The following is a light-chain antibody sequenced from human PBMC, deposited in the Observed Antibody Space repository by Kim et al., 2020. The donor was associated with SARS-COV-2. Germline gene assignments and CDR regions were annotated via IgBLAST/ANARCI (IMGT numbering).Light chain of an antibody. Sequence: SVRLTCTLGSDHSRYAIAWHQQQPGKGPRYVMKVSSDGSHIRGDGIPERFSGSSSGAERYLTISSLQSEDEADYYCQTWATGIHVFGTGTKVTVL. J-gene: IGLJ1*01. CDR3: QTWATGIHV. CDR1: SDHSRYA. CDR2: VSSDGSH. V-gene: IGLV4-69*02.